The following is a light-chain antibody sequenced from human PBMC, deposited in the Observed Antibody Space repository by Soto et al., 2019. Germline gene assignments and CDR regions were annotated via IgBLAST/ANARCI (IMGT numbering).Light chain of an antibody. V-gene: IGLV2-14*01. CDR2: GVT. J-gene: IGLJ1*01. Sequence: LTQPASVSGSPGQSITISCTGTSSDVGGYNYVSWYQQYPGKAPKLMIYGVTNRPSGVSNRFSGSKTGNTASLIISGLQAEDEAYYYCFSHRGGDSHVFGTGTKVTVL. CDR1: SSDVGGYNY. CDR3: FSHRGGDSHV.